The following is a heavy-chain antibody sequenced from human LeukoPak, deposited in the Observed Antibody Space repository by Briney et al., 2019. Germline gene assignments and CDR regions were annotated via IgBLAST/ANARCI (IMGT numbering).Heavy chain of an antibody. Sequence: GGSLRLSCAASGFTFSSYSMNWVRQAPGKGLEWVSSISSSSSYIYYADSVKGRFTISRDNAKNSLYLQMNSLRAEDTAVYYCARDGSYEVVDGITGTTTPPDYWGQGTLVTVSS. CDR3: ARDGSYEVVDGITGTTTPPDY. V-gene: IGHV3-21*01. D-gene: IGHD1-7*01. CDR2: ISSSSSYI. J-gene: IGHJ4*02. CDR1: GFTFSSYS.